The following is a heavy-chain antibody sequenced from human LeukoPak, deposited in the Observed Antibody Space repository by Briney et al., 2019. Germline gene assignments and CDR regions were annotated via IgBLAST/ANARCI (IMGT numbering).Heavy chain of an antibody. CDR3: ATDRGGEQLPLDAFDI. D-gene: IGHD6-6*01. Sequence: ASVKVSCKVSGYTLTELSMHWVRQAPGKGLEWMGGFDPEDGETIYAQKFQGRVTMTEDTSTDTAYMELSSLRSEDTAVYYCATDRGGEQLPLDAFDIWGQGAMVTVSS. CDR2: FDPEDGET. V-gene: IGHV1-24*01. CDR1: GYTLTELS. J-gene: IGHJ3*02.